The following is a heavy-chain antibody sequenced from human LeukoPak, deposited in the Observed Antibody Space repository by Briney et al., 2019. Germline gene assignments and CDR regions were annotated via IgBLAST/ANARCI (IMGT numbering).Heavy chain of an antibody. J-gene: IGHJ4*02. CDR3: ARDRLTGYYRYFDY. Sequence: GGSLRLSCAASGFTFSDYYMNWIRQAPGKGLEWVSYISSSGSTMYYADSVKGRFTISRDNAKNSLYLQMNSLRAEDTAVYYCARDRLTGYYRYFDYWGQGTLVTVSS. V-gene: IGHV3-11*04. D-gene: IGHD3-9*01. CDR2: ISSSGSTM. CDR1: GFTFSDYY.